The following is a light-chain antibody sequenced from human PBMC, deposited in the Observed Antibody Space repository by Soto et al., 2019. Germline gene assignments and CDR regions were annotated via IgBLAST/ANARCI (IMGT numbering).Light chain of an antibody. CDR2: DAS. Sequence: IQLTQSPSSLSASVGDRVAITCRASQGISSYLAWYQQKPGKAPKLLIYDASTLQSGVPSRFSGSGSGTDFTLTISSLQPDDFATYYCQQYNSYSRTFGQGTKVDIK. CDR3: QQYNSYSRT. J-gene: IGKJ1*01. CDR1: QGISSY. V-gene: IGKV1-27*01.